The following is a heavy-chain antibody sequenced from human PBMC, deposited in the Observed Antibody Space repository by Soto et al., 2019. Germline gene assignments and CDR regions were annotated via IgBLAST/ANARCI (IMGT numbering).Heavy chain of an antibody. CDR1: GDSISTVYYF. Sequence: PSETPSLTGSVSGDSISTVYYFWAWVRQPPGQALEYIGYIYKSATTYYNPSFESRVAISLDTSKSQFSLNVTSLTASDTAVYFCARGRYCLPGRCFQNWFDSLGQGTLVTFSS. J-gene: IGHJ5*01. V-gene: IGHV4-30-4*01. D-gene: IGHD2-15*01. CDR2: IYKSATT. CDR3: ARGRYCLPGRCFQNWFDS.